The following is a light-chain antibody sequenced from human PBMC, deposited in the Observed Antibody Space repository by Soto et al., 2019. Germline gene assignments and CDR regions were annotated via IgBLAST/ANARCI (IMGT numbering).Light chain of an antibody. CDR3: QQYGSSGT. CDR2: GVS. Sequence: EIVLTQSPGTLSLSPGERATLSCRASQLFSSNLAWYQHKPGQAPRLLIYGVSTRDTGVPDRFSGSGSGTDFTLTISRLEPEDFAVYYCQQYGSSGTFGQGTKVDIK. CDR1: QLFSSN. V-gene: IGKV3-20*01. J-gene: IGKJ1*01.